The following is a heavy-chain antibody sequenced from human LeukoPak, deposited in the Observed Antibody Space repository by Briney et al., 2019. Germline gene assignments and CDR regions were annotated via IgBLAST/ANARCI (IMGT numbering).Heavy chain of an antibody. D-gene: IGHD1-7*01. CDR1: GFTFSSYS. CDR2: ISSSSSYI. Sequence: GGSLRLSCAASGFTFSSYSMNRVRQAPGKGLEWVSSISSSSSYIYYADSVKGRFTISRDNAKNSLYLQMNSLRAEDTAVYYCARDLKKLELPTGTFDYWGQGTLVTVSS. CDR3: ARDLKKLELPTGTFDY. J-gene: IGHJ4*02. V-gene: IGHV3-21*01.